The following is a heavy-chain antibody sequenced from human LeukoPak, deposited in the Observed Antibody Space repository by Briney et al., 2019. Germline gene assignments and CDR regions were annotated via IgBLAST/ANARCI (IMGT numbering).Heavy chain of an antibody. Sequence: PGGSLRLSCAASGYTFSSYGMHWVRQAPGKGLEWAAVISYDGSNKYYADSVKGRFTISRDNSKNTLYLQMNSLRAEDTAVYYCAKGKGRAAADPFDYWGQGTLVTVSS. CDR3: AKGKGRAAADPFDY. V-gene: IGHV3-30*18. J-gene: IGHJ4*02. D-gene: IGHD6-13*01. CDR1: GYTFSSYG. CDR2: ISYDGSNK.